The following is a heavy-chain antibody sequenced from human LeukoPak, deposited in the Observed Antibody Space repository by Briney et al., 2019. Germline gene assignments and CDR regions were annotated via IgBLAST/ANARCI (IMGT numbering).Heavy chain of an antibody. J-gene: IGHJ4*02. V-gene: IGHV1-2*02. D-gene: IGHD4/OR15-4a*01. CDR3: ARDLGLSFDY. CDR1: GYTFTSYG. CDR2: INPNSGGT. Sequence: ASVKVSCKASGYTFTSYGIRWVRQAPGQGLEWMGWINPNSGGTNYAQKFQGRVTMTRDTSISTAYMELSRLRSDDTAVYYCARDLGLSFDYWGQGTLVTVSS.